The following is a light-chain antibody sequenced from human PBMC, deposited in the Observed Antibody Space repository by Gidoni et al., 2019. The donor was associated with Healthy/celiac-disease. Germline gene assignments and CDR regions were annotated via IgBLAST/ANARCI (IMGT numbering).Light chain of an antibody. CDR3: QQRSNWPPVYT. CDR2: DAS. Sequence: EIVLTQSPATLSLSRGERATLSCRASQSVSSYLAWYQQKPGQAPRLLIYDASNRATGIPARFSGIGSGTDFTLTISSLEPEDFVVYYCQQRSNWPPVYTFGQGTKLEIK. J-gene: IGKJ2*01. V-gene: IGKV3-11*01. CDR1: QSVSSY.